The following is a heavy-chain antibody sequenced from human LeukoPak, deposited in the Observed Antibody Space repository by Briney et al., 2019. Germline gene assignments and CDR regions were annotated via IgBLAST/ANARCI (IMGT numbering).Heavy chain of an antibody. D-gene: IGHD3-22*01. Sequence: ASVKVSCKASGYTFTSYGISWVRQAPGQGLEWMGWINPNSGGTNYAQKFQGRVTMTRDTSISTAYMELSRLRSDDTAVYYCARVIAPTDYYDSTFDYWGQGTLVTVSS. V-gene: IGHV1-2*02. CDR2: INPNSGGT. J-gene: IGHJ4*02. CDR1: GYTFTSYG. CDR3: ARVIAPTDYYDSTFDY.